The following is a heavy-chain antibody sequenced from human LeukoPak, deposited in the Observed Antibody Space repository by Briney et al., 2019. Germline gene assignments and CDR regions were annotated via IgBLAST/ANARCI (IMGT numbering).Heavy chain of an antibody. J-gene: IGHJ3*02. CDR3: ARDVAYAFDI. Sequence: PGGSLRLSCAASGFTFSSYAMHWVRQAPGKGLEWVAVISYDGSNKYYADSVKGRFTISRDNAKNSLYLQMNSLRAEDTAVYYCARDVAYAFDIWGQGTMVTVSS. CDR2: ISYDGSNK. D-gene: IGHD2-21*01. CDR1: GFTFSSYA. V-gene: IGHV3-30*04.